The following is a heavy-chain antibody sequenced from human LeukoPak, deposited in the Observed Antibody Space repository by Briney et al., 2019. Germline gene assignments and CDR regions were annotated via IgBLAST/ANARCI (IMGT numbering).Heavy chain of an antibody. CDR3: AMISGWPSTFDY. D-gene: IGHD6-19*01. V-gene: IGHV3-23*01. J-gene: IGHJ4*02. Sequence: GGSLRLSCAASGFTFTGYAMTWVRQAPGKELEWISTISDGGYNTYYADSVKGRFTISRDNSKNTLYLQMNSLRAEDTAVYYCAMISGWPSTFDYWGQGTLVTVSS. CDR2: ISDGGYNT. CDR1: GFTFTGYA.